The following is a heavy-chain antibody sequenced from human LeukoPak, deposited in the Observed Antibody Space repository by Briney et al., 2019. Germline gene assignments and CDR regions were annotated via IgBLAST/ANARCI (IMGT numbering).Heavy chain of an antibody. J-gene: IGHJ6*02. CDR3: ARTFTGTYYYDGMDA. CDR2: MNPNIGYT. D-gene: IGHD1-7*01. CDR1: GYTFTSYD. Sequence: ASVKVSCKASGYTFTSYDINWVRQATGQGLEWMGWMNPNIGYTGYAQKFQGRVTMTRNTSISTAYMELSTLSSDDTAIYYCARTFTGTYYYDGMDAWGQGTTVTVSS. V-gene: IGHV1-8*01.